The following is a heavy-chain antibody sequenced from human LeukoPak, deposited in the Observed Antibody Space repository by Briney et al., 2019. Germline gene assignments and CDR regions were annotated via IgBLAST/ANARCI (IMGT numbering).Heavy chain of an antibody. CDR2: INTNTGNP. J-gene: IGHJ4*02. V-gene: IGHV7-4-1*02. Sequence: GASVKVSCKASGYTFSSYGMNWVRQAPGQGLEWMGGINTNTGNPTYAQGFTGRFVFSLDTSVSTAYLQISSLKAEGTAVYYCARRDHSGRYQISPGDFDYWGQGTLVTVSS. CDR3: ARRDHSGRYQISPGDFDY. CDR1: GYTFSSYG. D-gene: IGHD1-26*01.